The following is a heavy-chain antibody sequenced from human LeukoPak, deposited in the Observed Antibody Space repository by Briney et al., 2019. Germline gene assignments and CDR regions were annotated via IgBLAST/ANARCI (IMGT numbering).Heavy chain of an antibody. J-gene: IGHJ4*02. CDR1: GGSISSYS. V-gene: IGHV4-59*08. CDR3: ARVERVGATKGGFDY. Sequence: SETLSLTCTVAGGSISSYSWSWIRQPPGKGLEWIGHVSYSGSTYYNPSLKSRVTISVDTSKNQFSLKLSSVTAADTAVYYCARVERVGATKGGFDYWGQGTLVTVSS. CDR2: VSYSGST. D-gene: IGHD1-26*01.